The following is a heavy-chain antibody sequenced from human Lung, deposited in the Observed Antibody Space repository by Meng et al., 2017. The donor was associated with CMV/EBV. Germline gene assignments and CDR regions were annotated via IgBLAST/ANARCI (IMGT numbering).Heavy chain of an antibody. D-gene: IGHD3-10*01. J-gene: IGHJ6*02. CDR1: GYTLSELS. CDR3: AKVPRFYSYYGLDV. V-gene: IGHV1-24*01. Sequence: ASVKVSCKVSGYTLSELSMHWVRQAPGKGLEWMGGFDPEDGEAIYAQKFQGRVTMTEDTSTDTAYTELSSLRSDDTAVYYCAKVPRFYSYYGLDVWGQGTTVXVSS. CDR2: FDPEDGEA.